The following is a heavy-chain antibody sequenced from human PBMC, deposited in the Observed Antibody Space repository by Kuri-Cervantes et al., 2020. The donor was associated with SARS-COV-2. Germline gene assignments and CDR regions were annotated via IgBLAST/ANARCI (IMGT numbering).Heavy chain of an antibody. D-gene: IGHD1-1*01. J-gene: IGHJ5*02. Sequence: GSLRLSCAVSGYSISSGYYWGWIRQPPGKGLEWIGSIYHSGSTYYNPSLKSRVTISVDTSKNQFSLKLSSVTAADTAVYYCARDRRTGRIDPWGQGTLVTVSS. V-gene: IGHV4-38-2*02. CDR3: ARDRRTGRIDP. CDR1: GYSISSGYY. CDR2: IYHSGST.